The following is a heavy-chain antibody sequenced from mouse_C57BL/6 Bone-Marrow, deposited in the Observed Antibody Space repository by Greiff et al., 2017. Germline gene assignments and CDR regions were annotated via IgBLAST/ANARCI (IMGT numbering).Heavy chain of an antibody. J-gene: IGHJ1*03. CDR1: NSLSTSCMGL. V-gene: IGHV8-2*01. D-gene: IGHD1-1*01. CDR2: WNNDNN. Sequence: QVTLKESGPGILQPSQSLSLSCTSSGNSLSTSCMGLSWLSKPSGNALDWLASTWNNDNNFNPSLKSRPTISTETSNYPAFLKLTSVDTADSATDYGDWGELSYYGSSYWYFDVWGTGTTVTVSS. CDR3: WGELSYYGSSYWYFDV.